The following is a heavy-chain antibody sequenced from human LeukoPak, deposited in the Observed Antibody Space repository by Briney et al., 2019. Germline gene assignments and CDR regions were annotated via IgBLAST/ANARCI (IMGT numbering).Heavy chain of an antibody. CDR1: GFTFNNYV. J-gene: IGHJ4*02. V-gene: IGHV3-64D*06. Sequence: PGGSLRLSCSASGFTFNNYVLHWVRQAPGKGLEYVLGFKSKTDETFYSEYVKGRFTVSRDKSENTLYLQMNSLRIDDTAVYYCAVEMTTDFDHWGQETLVTVSS. CDR2: FKSKTDET. CDR3: AVEMTTDFDH. D-gene: IGHD5-24*01.